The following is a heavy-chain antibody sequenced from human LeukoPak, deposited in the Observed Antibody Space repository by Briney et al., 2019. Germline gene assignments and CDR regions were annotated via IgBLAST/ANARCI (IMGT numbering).Heavy chain of an antibody. J-gene: IGHJ5*02. CDR2: ISYSGST. CDR1: GGSISSYY. V-gene: IGHV4-59*12. D-gene: IGHD3-10*01. CDR3: ARDGSGSPFDP. Sequence: SETLPLTCTVSGGSISSYYWNWIRQPPGRGLEWIGSISYSGSTYYNPSLKSRVTISVDTSKNQFPLKLSSVTAADTAVYYCARDGSGSPFDPWGQGTLVTVSS.